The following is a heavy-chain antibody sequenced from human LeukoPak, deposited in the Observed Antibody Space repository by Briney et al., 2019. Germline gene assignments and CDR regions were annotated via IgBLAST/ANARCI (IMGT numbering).Heavy chain of an antibody. CDR1: GGTFSSYA. V-gene: IGHV1-18*01. CDR3: ARVSSGATFDY. D-gene: IGHD1-26*01. CDR2: ISAYNGNT. J-gene: IGHJ4*02. Sequence: ASVKVSCKASGGTFSSYAISWVRQAPGQGLEWMGWISAYNGNTNYAQKLQGRVTMTTDTCTSTAYMELRSLRSDDTAVYYCARVSSGATFDYWGQGTLVTVSS.